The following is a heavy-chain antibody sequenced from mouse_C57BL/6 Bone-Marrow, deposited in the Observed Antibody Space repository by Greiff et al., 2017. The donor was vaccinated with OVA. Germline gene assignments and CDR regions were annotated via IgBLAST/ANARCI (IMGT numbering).Heavy chain of an antibody. Sequence: VQLQQSGPELVKPGASVKISCTASGYSFTIYYIHWVKQRPGQGLEWIGWIYPGSVNTEYNEKFKGKATLTADTSSSTAYMQLSSLTSEDAAVYYCASSNYGCLAMDYWGQGTSVTVSS. D-gene: IGHD2-5*01. J-gene: IGHJ4*01. CDR2: IYPGSVNT. V-gene: IGHV1-66*01. CDR1: GYSFTIYY. CDR3: ASSNYGCLAMDY.